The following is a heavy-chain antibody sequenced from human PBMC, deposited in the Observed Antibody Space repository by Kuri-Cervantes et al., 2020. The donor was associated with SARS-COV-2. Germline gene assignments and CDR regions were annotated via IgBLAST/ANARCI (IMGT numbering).Heavy chain of an antibody. V-gene: IGHV1-18*04. J-gene: IGHJ6*02. Sequence: ASVKVSCKASGYTFTSYGISWVRQAPGQGLERMGWISAYNGNTNYAQKLQGRVTMTTDTSTSTAYMELSSLRSEDTAVYYCARLDYGGNYYYGMDVWGQGTTVTVSS. CDR3: ARLDYGGNYYYGMDV. D-gene: IGHD4-23*01. CDR1: GYTFTSYG. CDR2: ISAYNGNT.